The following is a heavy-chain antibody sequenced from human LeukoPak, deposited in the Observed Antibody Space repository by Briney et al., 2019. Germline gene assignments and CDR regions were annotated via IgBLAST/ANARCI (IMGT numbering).Heavy chain of an antibody. V-gene: IGHV3-11*01. J-gene: IGHJ4*02. CDR3: AKDISPGSRNLYYFDY. CDR1: GFTFSDFY. CDR2: ISSSGNTK. Sequence: GGSLRLSCAASGFTFSDFYMSWIRQAPGKGLEWVSYISSSGNTKYYADSVKGRFTMSRDNAKNSLYLQMNSLRAEDTALYYCAKDISPGSRNLYYFDYWGQGTLVTVSS. D-gene: IGHD6-13*01.